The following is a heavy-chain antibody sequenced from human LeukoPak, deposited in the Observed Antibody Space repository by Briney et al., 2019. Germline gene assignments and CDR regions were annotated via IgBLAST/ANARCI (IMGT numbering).Heavy chain of an antibody. CDR1: GYTFTGYY. CDR3: ARAGSGPKTGAFDY. D-gene: IGHD6-19*01. CDR2: INPNSGGT. J-gene: IGHJ4*02. V-gene: IGHV1-2*02. Sequence: ASVKVSCKASGYTFTGYYMHWVRQAPGQGLEWMGWINPNSGGTNYAQKFQGRVTMTRDTSIGTAYMELSRLRSDDTAVYYCARAGSGPKTGAFDYWGQGTLVTVSS.